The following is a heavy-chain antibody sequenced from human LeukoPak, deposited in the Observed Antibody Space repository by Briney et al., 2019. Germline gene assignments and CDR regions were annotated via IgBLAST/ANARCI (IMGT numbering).Heavy chain of an antibody. CDR3: ARESGYSGSLDY. D-gene: IGHD5-12*01. J-gene: IGHJ4*02. V-gene: IGHV3-64*01. CDR1: GFTFYNYA. CDR2: ISTNGGST. Sequence: GGSLRLSCAASGFTFYNYAMHWVRQAPGEGLEYVSAISTNGGSTYYANSVKGRFTISRDNSKNTLSPQMGSLRAEDMAVYYCARESGYSGSLDYWGQGTLVTVSS.